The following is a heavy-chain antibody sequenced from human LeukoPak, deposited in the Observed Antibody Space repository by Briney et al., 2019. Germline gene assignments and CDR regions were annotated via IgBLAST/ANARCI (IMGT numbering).Heavy chain of an antibody. CDR1: GGTFSSYT. CDR3: ARAGVVVPAARGYFDL. J-gene: IGHJ2*01. D-gene: IGHD2-2*01. CDR2: IIPILGIA. V-gene: IGHV1-69*02. Sequence: GASVKVSCKASGGTFSSYTISWVRQAPGQGLEWMGRIIPILGIANYAQKFQGRVTITADKSTSTAYMELSSLRSEDTAVYYCARAGVVVPAARGYFDLWGRGTLVTVSS.